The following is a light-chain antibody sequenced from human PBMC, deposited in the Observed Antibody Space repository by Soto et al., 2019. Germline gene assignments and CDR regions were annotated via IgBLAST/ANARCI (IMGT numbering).Light chain of an antibody. J-gene: IGKJ4*01. CDR3: QQYDLWPLT. Sequence: EIVMTQSPATLSVSPGERVTLSCRPGQSVNSYLAWYQQKPGQAPRLLIYDTSTRATGIPARFSGSGSGTLFTLTISRLQSEDFAIYYCQQYDLWPLTFGGGTKVEIK. V-gene: IGKV3-15*01. CDR1: QSVNSY. CDR2: DTS.